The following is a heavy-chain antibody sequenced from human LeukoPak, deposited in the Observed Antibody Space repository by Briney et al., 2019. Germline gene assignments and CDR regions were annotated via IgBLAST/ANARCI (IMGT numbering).Heavy chain of an antibody. CDR1: GFSLSTSGVG. D-gene: IGHD3-3*01. CDR3: AHRRGRHYDFWSGYFDPDTFDS. Sequence: SGPTLVNPTQTLTLTCTFSGFSLSTSGVGVGWIRQPPGKALEWLALIYWNDDKRYSPSLKSRLTITKDTSKNQVVLTMTNMDPVDTATYYCAHRRGRHYDFWSGYFDPDTFDSWGQGTLVTVSS. V-gene: IGHV2-5*01. J-gene: IGHJ4*02. CDR2: IYWNDDK.